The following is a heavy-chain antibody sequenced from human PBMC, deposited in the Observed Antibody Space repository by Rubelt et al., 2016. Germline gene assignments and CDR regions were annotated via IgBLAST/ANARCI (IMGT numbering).Heavy chain of an antibody. CDR3: ARDAVAAPVAFDH. Sequence: QVQLVQSGAEMKKPGASVKVSCKASGYTFTGYGISWVRQAPGQGLEWMGWISAYRVNTNYAQRLQGRGTMTHETATCTGYMWMRSLGSDDKAVYYCARDAVAAPVAFDHWGQGTLVTVSS. D-gene: IGHD6-13*01. J-gene: IGHJ4*02. CDR1: GYTFTGYG. V-gene: IGHV1-18*01. CDR2: ISAYRVNT.